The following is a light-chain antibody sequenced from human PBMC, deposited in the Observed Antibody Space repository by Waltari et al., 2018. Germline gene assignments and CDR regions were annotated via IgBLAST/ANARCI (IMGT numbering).Light chain of an antibody. Sequence: DIQMTQSPSSLSASVGDRVTITCQASQDISNYLNLYQQKPGKAPKLLIDDASNLETGVPSRFSGSGSGTDFTFTISSLQPEDTATYYCQQHDNLPYTFGQGTKLEIK. CDR2: DAS. CDR1: QDISNY. J-gene: IGKJ2*01. V-gene: IGKV1-33*01. CDR3: QQHDNLPYT.